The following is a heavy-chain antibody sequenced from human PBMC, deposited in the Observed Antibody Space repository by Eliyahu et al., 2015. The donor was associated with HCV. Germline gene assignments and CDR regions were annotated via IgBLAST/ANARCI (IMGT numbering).Heavy chain of an antibody. D-gene: IGHD3-22*01. Sequence: QVQLVQSGAEVKKPGSSVKXSCKXSGGXFXXXAXXWVRQAPGQGLXWMGGIIPIFGTANYAQKFQGRVTITADESTSTAYMELSSLRSEDTAVYYCARGRDYYDSSGYYRYYYMDVWGKGTTVTVSS. CDR3: ARGRDYYDSSGYYRYYYMDV. CDR1: GGXFXXXA. CDR2: IIPIFGTA. V-gene: IGHV1-69*01. J-gene: IGHJ6*03.